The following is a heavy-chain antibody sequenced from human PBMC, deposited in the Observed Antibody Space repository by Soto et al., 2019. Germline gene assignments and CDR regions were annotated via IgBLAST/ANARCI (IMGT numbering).Heavy chain of an antibody. J-gene: IGHJ4*02. V-gene: IGHV4-59*01. CDR3: ARVGGLAARTFDY. Sequence: PSETLSLTCTGSGGSISDFYWSWIRQPPGKGLEWIGYIYYSGSTNYNPSLKSRVTISVDTSKNQFSLNLRSMSPADTAVYYCARVGGLAARTFDYWGPGTLVTVSS. D-gene: IGHD6-6*01. CDR2: IYYSGST. CDR1: GGSISDFY.